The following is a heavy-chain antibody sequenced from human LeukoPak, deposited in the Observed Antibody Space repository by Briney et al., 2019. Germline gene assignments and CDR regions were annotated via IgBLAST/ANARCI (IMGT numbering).Heavy chain of an antibody. Sequence: GGSLRLSCAASGFTFSDYYMSWIRQAPGKGLEWVSYTSSSGSTIYYADSVKGRFTISRDNAKNSLYLQMNSLRAEDTAVYYCARNFDSSSRFFDYWGQGTLVTVSS. CDR2: TSSSGSTI. CDR1: GFTFSDYY. CDR3: ARNFDSSSRFFDY. D-gene: IGHD6-6*01. J-gene: IGHJ4*02. V-gene: IGHV3-11*01.